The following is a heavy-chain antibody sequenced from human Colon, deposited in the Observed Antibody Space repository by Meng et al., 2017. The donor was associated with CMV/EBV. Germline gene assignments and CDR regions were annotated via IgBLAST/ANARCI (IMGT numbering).Heavy chain of an antibody. V-gene: IGHV3-48*03. CDR1: GFTFSSYE. CDR3: ARVGRNCGGDCYDY. D-gene: IGHD2-21*01. CDR2: ISSSGSTI. J-gene: IGHJ4*02. Sequence: GGSLRLSCAASGFTFSSYEMNWVRQAPGKGLEWVSYISSSGSTIYYADSVKGRFTISRDNAKNSLYLQMNSLRAEDTGVYYCARVGRNCGGDCYDYWGQGTLVTVSS.